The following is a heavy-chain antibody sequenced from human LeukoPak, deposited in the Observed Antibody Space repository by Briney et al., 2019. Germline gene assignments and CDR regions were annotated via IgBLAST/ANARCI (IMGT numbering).Heavy chain of an antibody. CDR2: IKPSGGNT. CDR1: GYSFTSYN. CDR3: AREKSYGDYEDLDY. Sequence: GASVKVSCKTSGYSFTSYNLHWVRQAPGQRLEWMGIIKPSGGNTNYAQKFQGRVTMTRDMSTSTVYMELSSLRSEDTAVYYCAREKSYGDYEDLDYWGQGALVTVSS. D-gene: IGHD4-17*01. V-gene: IGHV1-46*01. J-gene: IGHJ4*02.